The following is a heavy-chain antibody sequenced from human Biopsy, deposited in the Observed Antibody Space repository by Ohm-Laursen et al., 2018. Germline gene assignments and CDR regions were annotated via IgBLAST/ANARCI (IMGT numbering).Heavy chain of an antibody. CDR3: ARTPILIVSAGLVYRHRRHLQGMDV. V-gene: IGHV2-70*11. CDR1: GFSLSARGMC. Sequence: TTQTLTLTRSFSGFSLSARGMCVSWIRQAPGKALEWLARVDWDDYKDYSASLQTKLSISKDTSNDQMVLTVNNVDPADTATYYCARTPILIVSAGLVYRHRRHLQGMDVWGQGIAVTVS. D-gene: IGHD6-13*01. CDR2: VDWDDYK. J-gene: IGHJ6*02.